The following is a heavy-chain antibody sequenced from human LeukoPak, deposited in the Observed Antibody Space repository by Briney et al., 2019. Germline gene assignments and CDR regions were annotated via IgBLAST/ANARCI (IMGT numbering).Heavy chain of an antibody. Sequence: ASVKVSCKASGYTFTSYYLHWVRQAPGQGLEWMGMINPNTGSTTSAQNFQGRITMTRDTSTSTVHMELSSLRSDDTAVYYCARDDCTNGVCYICYWGQRTLVTVSS. V-gene: IGHV1-46*01. J-gene: IGHJ4*02. CDR2: INPNTGST. D-gene: IGHD2-8*01. CDR3: ARDDCTNGVCYICY. CDR1: GYTFTSYY.